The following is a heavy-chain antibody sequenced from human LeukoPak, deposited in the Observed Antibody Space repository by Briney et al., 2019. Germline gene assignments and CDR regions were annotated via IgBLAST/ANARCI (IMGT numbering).Heavy chain of an antibody. CDR2: INPNSGGT. V-gene: IGHV1-2*06. CDR3: ARVASSGWYAFDY. Sequence: ASVKVSCKASGYTFTGHYMHWVRQAPGQGLEWMGRINPNSGGTNYAQKFQGRVTMTRDTSISTAYMELSRLRSDDTAVYYCARVASSGWYAFDYWGQGTLVTVSS. J-gene: IGHJ4*02. D-gene: IGHD6-19*01. CDR1: GYTFTGHY.